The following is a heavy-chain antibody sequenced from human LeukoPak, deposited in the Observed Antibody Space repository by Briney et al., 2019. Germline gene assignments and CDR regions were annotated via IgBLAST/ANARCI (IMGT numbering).Heavy chain of an antibody. J-gene: IGHJ4*02. D-gene: IGHD2-15*01. CDR2: INHSGST. Sequence: SETLSLTCAVYGGSFSGHYWSWIRQPPGKGLEWIGEINHSGSTNYNPSLKSRVTISVDTSKNQFSLKLSSVTAADTAVYYCARGGNIVVVVAATTYDYWGQGTLVTVSS. CDR1: GGSFSGHY. CDR3: ARGGNIVVVVAATTYDY. V-gene: IGHV4-34*01.